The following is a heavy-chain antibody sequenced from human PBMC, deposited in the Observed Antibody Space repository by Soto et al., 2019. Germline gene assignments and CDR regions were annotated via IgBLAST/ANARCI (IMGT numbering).Heavy chain of an antibody. Sequence: EVQLVESGGGLVQPGGSLRLSCAASGFTFRSYTMNWVRQAPGKGLEWVSSISSTSSYIYYADSMKGRFTISRDNAKNSLFLQMNSLRAEDTAVYYCASGPYGSGSYPKDYWGQGTLVTVSS. CDR1: GFTFRSYT. V-gene: IGHV3-21*01. D-gene: IGHD3-10*01. J-gene: IGHJ4*02. CDR2: ISSTSSYI. CDR3: ASGPYGSGSYPKDY.